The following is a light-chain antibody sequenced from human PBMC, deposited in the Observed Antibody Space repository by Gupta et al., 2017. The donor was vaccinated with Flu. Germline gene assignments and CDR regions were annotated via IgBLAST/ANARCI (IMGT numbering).Light chain of an antibody. CDR1: GSDVGAYNY. J-gene: IGLJ2*01. CDR2: EVN. CDR3: SSYTNTNNLVV. Sequence: QSALTQPASVSGSPGQSITISCTGTGSDVGAYNYVSWYQQHPGKAPQLKIFEVNNRPSGVSNRFSGSKSGNTASLTISGLRAEDEADYYCSSYTNTNNLVVFGGGTKLTVL. V-gene: IGLV2-14*01.